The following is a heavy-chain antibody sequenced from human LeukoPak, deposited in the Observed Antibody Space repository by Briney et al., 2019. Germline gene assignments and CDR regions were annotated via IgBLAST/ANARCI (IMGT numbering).Heavy chain of an antibody. V-gene: IGHV4-59*12. CDR2: IYYSGST. J-gene: IGHJ3*02. CDR3: AREPSGYCSGGSCHSAFDI. CDR1: GGCISSYY. D-gene: IGHD2-15*01. Sequence: SETLSLTCTVSGGCISSYYWTWIRQPPGKGLEWIGYIYYSGSTNYNPSLQSRVSISVDTSENHFSLKLSSVTAADTAVYYCAREPSGYCSGGSCHSAFDIWGQGTMVTVSS.